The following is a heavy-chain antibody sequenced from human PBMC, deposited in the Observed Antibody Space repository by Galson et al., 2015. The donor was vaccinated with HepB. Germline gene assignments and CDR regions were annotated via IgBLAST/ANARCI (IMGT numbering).Heavy chain of an antibody. CDR2: IYYSGST. Sequence: TLSLTCTVSGGSISNSSYYWGWIRQPPGKGLEWIGSIYYSGSTYYNPSLKSRVTISVDTSKNQFSLKLSSVTAADTAVYYCARAAVDERYFDCGAFDIWGQGTMVTVSS. CDR3: ARAAVDERYFDCGAFDI. D-gene: IGHD3-9*01. V-gene: IGHV4-39*07. CDR1: GGSISNSSYY. J-gene: IGHJ3*02.